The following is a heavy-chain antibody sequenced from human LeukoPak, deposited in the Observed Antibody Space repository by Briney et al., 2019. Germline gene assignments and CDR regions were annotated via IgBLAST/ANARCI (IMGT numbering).Heavy chain of an antibody. Sequence: SETLSLTCTVSGGSISSGDYYWSWIRQPPGKGLEWIGYIYYSGSTYYNPSLKSRVTISVDTSKNQFSLKLSSVTAADTAVYYCARLIVVVPADPRPFDYWGQGTLVTVSS. CDR1: GGSISSGDYY. D-gene: IGHD2-2*01. CDR2: IYYSGST. V-gene: IGHV4-30-4*08. CDR3: ARLIVVVPADPRPFDY. J-gene: IGHJ4*02.